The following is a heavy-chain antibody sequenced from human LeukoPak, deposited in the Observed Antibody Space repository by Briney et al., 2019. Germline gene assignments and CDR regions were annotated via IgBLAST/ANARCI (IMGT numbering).Heavy chain of an antibody. Sequence: GGSLRLSCAASGFTFSIYAMSWVRQAPGKGLEWVSAISASDSRPYYADSVKGRFTISRDNSKNTLYLQLNGLRGEDTAIYYCAKDLSYAFDYWGQGTLVTVSS. J-gene: IGHJ4*02. D-gene: IGHD5-18*01. CDR2: ISASDSRP. CDR1: GFTFSIYA. V-gene: IGHV3-23*01. CDR3: AKDLSYAFDY.